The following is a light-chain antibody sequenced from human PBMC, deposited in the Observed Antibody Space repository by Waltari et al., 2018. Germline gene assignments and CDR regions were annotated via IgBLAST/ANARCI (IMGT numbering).Light chain of an antibody. Sequence: QSALTQPPSASGSPGQSVTISCTGSSRDVGGYNSVSWYQQHPGKAPKLMIYGVDKRPSGVPDRFSGSKSGNTASLTVSGLQAEDEADYFCASYASTRKVFGGGTKLTVL. CDR2: GVD. V-gene: IGLV2-8*01. CDR1: SRDVGGYNS. J-gene: IGLJ3*02. CDR3: ASYASTRKV.